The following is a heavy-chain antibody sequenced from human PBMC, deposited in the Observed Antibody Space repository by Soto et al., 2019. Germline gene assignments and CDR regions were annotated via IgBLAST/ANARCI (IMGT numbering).Heavy chain of an antibody. J-gene: IGHJ5*02. V-gene: IGHV1-2*02. CDR3: ARGSGSYYKYNWFDP. CDR2: INPNSGGT. D-gene: IGHD3-10*01. Sequence: ASVKVSCKASGYTFTGYYMHWVRQAPGQGLEWVGWINPNSGGTNYAQKFQGRVTMTRDTSISTAYMELSRLRSDDTAVYYCARGSGSYYKYNWFDPWGQGTLVTVSS. CDR1: GYTFTGYY.